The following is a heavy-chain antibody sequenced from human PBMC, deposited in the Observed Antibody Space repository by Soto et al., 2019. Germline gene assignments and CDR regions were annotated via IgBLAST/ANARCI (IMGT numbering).Heavy chain of an antibody. CDR1: GGTFSSYS. J-gene: IGHJ4*02. D-gene: IGHD1-26*01. Sequence: QVQLVQSGGEVKQPGSSVKVSCTASGGTFSSYSINWVRQAPGQGLEWMGEVIPIFGTANYAQKFQGRVTITADESTRTAYTELSSLRSEDTAVYYCARDGGRHSGGIDYWGQGTLVPVSS. CDR3: ARDGGRHSGGIDY. V-gene: IGHV1-69*01. CDR2: VIPIFGTA.